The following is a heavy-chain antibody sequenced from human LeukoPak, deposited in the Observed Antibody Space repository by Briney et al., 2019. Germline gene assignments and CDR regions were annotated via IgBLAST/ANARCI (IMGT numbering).Heavy chain of an antibody. Sequence: GGSLRLSCTVSGFTVSSNSMSWVRQAPGKGLEWVASINQRGSAIFYVDSVRGRFSVSRDNAKNSLFLQMNSLRADDTAFYYCAKLLRDVTIYDFWGPGALVTVSS. CDR3: AKLLRDVTIYDF. CDR2: INQRGSAI. V-gene: IGHV3-7*01. CDR1: GFTVSSNS. J-gene: IGHJ1*01. D-gene: IGHD3/OR15-3a*01.